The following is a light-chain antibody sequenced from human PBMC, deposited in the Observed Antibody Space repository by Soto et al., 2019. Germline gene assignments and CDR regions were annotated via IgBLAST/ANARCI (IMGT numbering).Light chain of an antibody. CDR3: QQNNNWPLT. V-gene: IGKV3D-15*01. CDR2: GAS. Sequence: EIVMTQSPATLSLSPGERATLSCRASQSVRSNLAWYQQKPGQAPRLLIYGASTRAIGIPARFSGSGSGTEFTLTISSLQSEDFAVYHCQQNNNWPLTFGGGTKVEIK. CDR1: QSVRSN. J-gene: IGKJ4*01.